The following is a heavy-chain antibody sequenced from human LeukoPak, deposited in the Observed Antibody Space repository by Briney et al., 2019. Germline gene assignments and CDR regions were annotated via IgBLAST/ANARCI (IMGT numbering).Heavy chain of an antibody. CDR2: INHSGST. CDR1: GGSFSGYY. J-gene: IGHJ6*03. Sequence: SETLSLTCAVYGGSFSGYYWSWIRQPPGKGLEWIGEINHSGSTYYNPSLKSRLTISVDTSKNQFSLKLRSVTAADTAVYYCARGRHDITMIVVVMTSVSYYLDVWAKGPRSPSP. CDR3: ARGRHDITMIVVVMTSVSYYLDV. V-gene: IGHV4-34*01. D-gene: IGHD3-22*01.